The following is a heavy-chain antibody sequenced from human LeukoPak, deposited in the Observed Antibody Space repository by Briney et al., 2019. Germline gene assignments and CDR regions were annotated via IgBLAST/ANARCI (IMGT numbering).Heavy chain of an antibody. CDR1: GGSISSSSYY. J-gene: IGHJ5*02. Sequence: SETLSLTSTVSGGSISSSSYYWGWIRQPPGKGLEWIGSIYYSGSTYYNPSLKSRVTISVDTSKNQFSLKLSSVTAADTAVYYCAIVVPAAMGAFDPWGQGTLVTVSS. CDR2: IYYSGST. D-gene: IGHD2-2*01. V-gene: IGHV4-39*07. CDR3: AIVVPAAMGAFDP.